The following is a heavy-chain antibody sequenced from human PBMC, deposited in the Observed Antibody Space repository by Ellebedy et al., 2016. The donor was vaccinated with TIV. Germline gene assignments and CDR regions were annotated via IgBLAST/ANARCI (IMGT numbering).Heavy chain of an antibody. V-gene: IGHV1-2*04. CDR1: GYTFTGYY. CDR2: INPKSGGT. J-gene: IGHJ4*02. CDR3: ARDVGSYDILTGYDY. Sequence: AASVKVSCKASGYTFTGYYMHWVRQAPGQGLEWMGWINPKSGGTNYAQKFQGWVTMTRDTSISTAYMELRRLRSYDTAVYYCARDVGSYDILTGYDYWGQGTLVIVSS. D-gene: IGHD3-9*01.